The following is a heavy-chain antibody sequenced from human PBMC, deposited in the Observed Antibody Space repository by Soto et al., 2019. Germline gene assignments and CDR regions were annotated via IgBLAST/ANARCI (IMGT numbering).Heavy chain of an antibody. J-gene: IGHJ4*02. CDR1: GGSVSSGSYY. D-gene: IGHD2-15*01. Sequence: PSETLSLTCTVSGGSVSSGSYYWSWIRQHPGRGLEWIGYTYYTGNTYSNPSLKSRLAISVDTSKNQFSLKLTSVNAADTDVYYCARDPRCSYCHDHWGQGTLVTVSS. CDR2: TYYTGNT. V-gene: IGHV4-31*03. CDR3: ARDPRCSYCHDH.